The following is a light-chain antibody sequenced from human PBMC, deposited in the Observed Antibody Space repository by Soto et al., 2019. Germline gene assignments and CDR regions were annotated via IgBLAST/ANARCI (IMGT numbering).Light chain of an antibody. CDR3: QQDHSWSPIT. Sequence: EIVMTQSPATLSVSPGESATVSCRASLRVGIKVTWYQQKPGQAPRLLMSGPSTRATGIPARFSGSGSGTEFTLTISSLQSEDFAIYYCQQDHSWSPITFGQGTRLEIK. CDR2: GPS. CDR1: LRVGIK. J-gene: IGKJ5*01. V-gene: IGKV3-15*01.